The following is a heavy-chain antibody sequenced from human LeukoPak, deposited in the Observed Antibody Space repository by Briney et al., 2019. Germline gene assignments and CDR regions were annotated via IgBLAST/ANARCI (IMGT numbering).Heavy chain of an antibody. CDR1: GLTFSNYA. Sequence: PGGSLRLSCVVTGLTFSNYAMSWVRQAPGKGLEWVSDISGSSGVTHFADSVRGRFSISRDNSKNTLYLQMSSLRAEDTAVYYCAKGPLTEVPGTTWDYWGQGTLVTVSS. J-gene: IGHJ4*02. CDR2: ISGSSGVT. V-gene: IGHV3-23*01. D-gene: IGHD6-19*01. CDR3: AKGPLTEVPGTTWDY.